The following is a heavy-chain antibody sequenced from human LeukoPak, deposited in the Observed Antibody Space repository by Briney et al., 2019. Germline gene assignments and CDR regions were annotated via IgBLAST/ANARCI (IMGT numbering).Heavy chain of an antibody. Sequence: SQTLSLTCAISGDSVSNHSAAWNWIRQSPSRGLEWLGRTYYRSKWYNDYAVSVKSRITINPDTSKNQFSLQLNSVTPEDTAVYYCARETGPDYGGNLDYWGQGTLVTVSS. J-gene: IGHJ4*02. CDR3: ARETGPDYGGNLDY. CDR1: GDSVSNHSAA. V-gene: IGHV6-1*01. D-gene: IGHD4-23*01. CDR2: TYYRSKWYN.